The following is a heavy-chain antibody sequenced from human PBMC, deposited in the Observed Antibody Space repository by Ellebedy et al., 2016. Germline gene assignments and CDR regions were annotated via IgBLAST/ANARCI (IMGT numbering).Heavy chain of an antibody. CDR3: ARQWLRGLDY. CDR2: ISYDGTDK. Sequence: GESLKISCAASGFTFSTYGIHWVRQAPGKGLEWVALISYDGTDKYYADSVKGRFTISRDNSRNTLYLQMNSLRAEDTAVYYCARQWLRGLDYWGQGTLVTVSS. D-gene: IGHD6-19*01. CDR1: GFTFSTYG. V-gene: IGHV3-30*03. J-gene: IGHJ4*02.